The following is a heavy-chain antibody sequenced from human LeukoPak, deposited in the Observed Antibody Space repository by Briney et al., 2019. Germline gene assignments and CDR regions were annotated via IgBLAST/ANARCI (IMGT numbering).Heavy chain of an antibody. V-gene: IGHV5-51*01. CDR1: GYSFTSYW. Sequence: GESLKISCKASGYSFTSYWIGWVRQMPGKGLEWMGIIYPGDSDTRYSPSFQGQVTISADKSISTAYLQWSSLKASDTAMYYCARPLMVRGVTKIGGFDPWGQGTLVTVSS. CDR2: IYPGDSDT. J-gene: IGHJ5*02. CDR3: ARPLMVRGVTKIGGFDP. D-gene: IGHD3-10*01.